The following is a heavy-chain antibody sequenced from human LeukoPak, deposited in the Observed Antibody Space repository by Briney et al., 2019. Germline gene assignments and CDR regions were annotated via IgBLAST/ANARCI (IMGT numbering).Heavy chain of an antibody. J-gene: IGHJ5*02. V-gene: IGHV5-51*01. CDR3: ARQRFTTRAYAGNWFDP. CDR1: GYDSGVSFTSHS. D-gene: IGHD3-16*01. Sequence: PGESLKISCQGSGYDSGVSFTSHSIAWVRQMPGKGLEWMGIIYPRDSTTLYSPSFQGQVTISADTSIHTAYLQSISLTDSDTAMYCARQRFTTRAYAGNWFDPWGQGTLVTVSS. CDR2: IYPRDSTT.